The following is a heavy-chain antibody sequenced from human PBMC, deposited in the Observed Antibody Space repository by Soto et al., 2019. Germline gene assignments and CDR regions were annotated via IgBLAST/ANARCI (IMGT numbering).Heavy chain of an antibody. CDR2: INPYNGNT. CDR1: GYSFISHG. J-gene: IGHJ6*03. Sequence: QVRMEQSGAEVRRPGASVNVSCKASGYSFISHGISWVRQAPVQGLEWMGWINPYNGNTNYAQKFQDRVTLTTDKTTSTAYMELRSLRADDTALYYCARAPRISRAGDVWAKGTSVVVSS. D-gene: IGHD6-19*01. CDR3: ARAPRISRAGDV. V-gene: IGHV1-18*01.